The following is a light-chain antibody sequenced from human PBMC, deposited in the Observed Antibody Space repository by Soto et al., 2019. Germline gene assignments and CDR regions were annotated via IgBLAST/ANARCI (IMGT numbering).Light chain of an antibody. V-gene: IGKV1-5*01. Sequence: DIQMTPSPSTLSASVGDRVTITCRASQPVSSWLAWYQQKPGKAPKLLIYDVSSLESGVPSRFSGSGSGTECTLTISSLQPDDFATYYCQQYYSYSRTFGQGTKVEVK. CDR2: DVS. J-gene: IGKJ1*01. CDR3: QQYYSYSRT. CDR1: QPVSSW.